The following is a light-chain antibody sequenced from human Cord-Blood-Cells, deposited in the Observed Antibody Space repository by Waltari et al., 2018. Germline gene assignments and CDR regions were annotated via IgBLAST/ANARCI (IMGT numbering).Light chain of an antibody. CDR3: CSSAGSWV. CDR1: SRYVGGYNC. V-gene: IGLV2-11*01. CDR2: DVS. Sequence: QSSLTQPPSVSGSPGHAVTISCTATSRYVGGYNCVSWYQQNPGKAPKLMIYDVSKRPSGVPDRFSGSKSGNTASLTISGLQAEDEADYYCCSSAGSWVFGGGTKLTVL. J-gene: IGLJ3*02.